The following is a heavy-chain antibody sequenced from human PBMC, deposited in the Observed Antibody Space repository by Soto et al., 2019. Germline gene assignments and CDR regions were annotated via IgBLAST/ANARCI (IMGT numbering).Heavy chain of an antibody. J-gene: IGHJ6*02. CDR3: ASYHLNSYYYGMDV. V-gene: IGHV1-18*01. CDR1: GYTFTSYG. CDR2: ISAYNGNT. Sequence: QVQLVQSGAAVKKPGASVKVSCKASGYTFTSYGFSWVRQAPGQGLEWMGWISAYNGNTNYAQKPQGRVTMTTGTSTSTAYMELRSLRSDDTAVYYCASYHLNSYYYGMDVWGQGTTVTVSS.